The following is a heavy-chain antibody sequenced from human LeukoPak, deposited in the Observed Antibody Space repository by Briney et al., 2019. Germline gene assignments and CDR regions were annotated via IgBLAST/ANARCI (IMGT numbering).Heavy chain of an antibody. Sequence: GGSLRLSCGVSGFTVSDNYMTWVRQAPGKGLEWLSYIGTSGSTIYYADSVKGRFTISRDNARDSLYLQMNSLRAEDTAVYYCARGPPNFDPWGQGTLVTVSS. CDR1: GFTVSDNY. J-gene: IGHJ5*02. V-gene: IGHV3-11*04. CDR3: ARGPPNFDP. CDR2: IGTSGSTI.